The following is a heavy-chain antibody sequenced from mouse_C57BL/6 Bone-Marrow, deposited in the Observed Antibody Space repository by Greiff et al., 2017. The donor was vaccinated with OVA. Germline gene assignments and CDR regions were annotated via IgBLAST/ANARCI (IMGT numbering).Heavy chain of an antibody. CDR3: ARGGKFSYYFDY. D-gene: IGHD1-3*01. CDR1: GYTFTDYY. CDR2: INPYNGGT. V-gene: IGHV1-19*01. J-gene: IGHJ2*01. Sequence: VQLQQSGPVLVKPGASVKMSCKASGYTFTDYYMNWVKQSHGKSLEWIGVINPYNGGTSYNQKFKGKATLTVDKSSSTAYMALNSLTSEDSAVYYCARGGKFSYYFDYWGQGTTLTVSS.